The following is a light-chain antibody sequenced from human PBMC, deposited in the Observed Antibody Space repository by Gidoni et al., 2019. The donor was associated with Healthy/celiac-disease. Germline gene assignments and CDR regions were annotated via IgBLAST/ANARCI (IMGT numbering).Light chain of an antibody. J-gene: IGLJ3*02. CDR3: YSTDSSGNLYWV. Sequence: SYELTQPPSVSVSPGQTASITCSGYALPKKYAYLYPQKSGQAPVLVIYEESKRLSGIPERFSGSSSGTMATLTISGAQVEDEDDYYCYSTDSSGNLYWVFGGGTKLTVL. V-gene: IGLV3-10*03. CDR2: EES. CDR1: ALPKKY.